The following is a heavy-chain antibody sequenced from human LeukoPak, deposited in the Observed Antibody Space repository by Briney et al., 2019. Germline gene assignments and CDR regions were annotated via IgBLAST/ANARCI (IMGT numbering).Heavy chain of an antibody. CDR3: TKVGGYNNYGNFDY. V-gene: IGHV3-23*01. J-gene: IGHJ4*02. CDR2: ISGSGGST. D-gene: IGHD2-15*01. CDR1: GFTFSSYA. Sequence: GGSLRLSCAASGFTFSSYAMSWVRQAPGKGLEWVSAISGSGGSTYYADSVKGRFTISRDNSKNTLYLQMNSLRAEDTAVYYCTKVGGYNNYGNFDYWGQGTLVTVSS.